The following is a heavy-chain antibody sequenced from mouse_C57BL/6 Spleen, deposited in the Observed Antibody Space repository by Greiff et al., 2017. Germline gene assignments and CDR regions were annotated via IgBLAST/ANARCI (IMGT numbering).Heavy chain of an antibody. J-gene: IGHJ2*01. D-gene: IGHD1-1*01. CDR1: GYTFTSYW. Sequence: VQLQQPGAELVMPGASVKLSCKASGYTFTSYWMHWVKQRPGQGLEWIGEIDPSDSYTNYNQKFKGKSTVTVDKSSSTAYMQLSSLTSEDSAVYYCARARAVVPFDYWGQGTTLTVSS. CDR2: IDPSDSYT. CDR3: ARARAVVPFDY. V-gene: IGHV1-69*01.